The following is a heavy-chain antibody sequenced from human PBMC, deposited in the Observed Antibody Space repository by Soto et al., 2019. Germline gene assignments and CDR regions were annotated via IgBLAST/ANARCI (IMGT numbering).Heavy chain of an antibody. Sequence: QAQLVQSGSEVEQPGASVKVSCKASGYNFDSYGISWVRQAPGQGLQWMGWISTYTGNTHYSQNFQGRLRMTTDTPTKIAYLQLRSLRTDDTAVYYCVRDFTYDKSGYLGSLWGQDTLVTVSS. J-gene: IGHJ1*01. D-gene: IGHD3-22*01. CDR1: GYNFDSYG. CDR2: ISTYTGNT. CDR3: VRDFTYDKSGYLGSL. V-gene: IGHV1-18*01.